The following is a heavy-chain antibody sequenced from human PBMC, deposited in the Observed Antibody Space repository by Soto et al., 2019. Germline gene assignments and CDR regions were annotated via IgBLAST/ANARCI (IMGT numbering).Heavy chain of an antibody. V-gene: IGHV3-11*01. CDR3: ARDLEYSSSWYYYYYGMDV. CDR1: GFTFSDYY. CDR2: ISSSGSTI. Sequence: GGSLRLSCAASGFTFSDYYMSWIRQAPGKGLEWVSYISSSGSTIYYADSVKGRFTISRDNAKNSLYLQMNSLRAEDTAVYYCARDLEYSSSWYYYYYGMDVWGQGTTVTVSS. D-gene: IGHD6-13*01. J-gene: IGHJ6*02.